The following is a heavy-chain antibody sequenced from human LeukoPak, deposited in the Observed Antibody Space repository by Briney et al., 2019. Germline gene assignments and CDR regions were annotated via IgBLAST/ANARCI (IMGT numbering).Heavy chain of an antibody. V-gene: IGHV1-69*13. Sequence: SVKVSCKASGGSFSTYGISWVRQAPGQGLEWMAEIIPIFGTTNYAQKFQGRVTVIADESTSTANMELSSLRSEDTAMYYCARARTSGYSELDSWGQGTLVTVSS. J-gene: IGHJ4*02. D-gene: IGHD3-22*01. CDR2: IIPIFGTT. CDR1: GGSFSTYG. CDR3: ARARTSGYSELDS.